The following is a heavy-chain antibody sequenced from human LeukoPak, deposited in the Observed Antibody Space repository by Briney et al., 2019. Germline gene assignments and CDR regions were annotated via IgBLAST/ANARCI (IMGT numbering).Heavy chain of an antibody. CDR1: GDSLNKSIYY. V-gene: IGHV4-39*07. D-gene: IGHD3-22*01. J-gene: IGHJ4*02. Sequence: SETLSLTCTVSGDSLNKSIYYWGWIRQPPGMGLEWVGSIYYNGVTYYNPSLKSRVTISVDTSKNQFSLNLSSVTAADTAVYYCARIGEAYDSSGYSGFHFAYWGQGTLVTVSS. CDR2: IYYNGVT. CDR3: ARIGEAYDSSGYSGFHFAY.